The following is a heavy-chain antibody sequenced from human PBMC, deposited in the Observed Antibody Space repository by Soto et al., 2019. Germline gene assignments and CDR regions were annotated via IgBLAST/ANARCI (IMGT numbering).Heavy chain of an antibody. Sequence: EVQLLESEGGLAQPGGSLRLSCAASAFTFSSYAMSWVRQAPGKGLEWVSAVSGSGDSTYYADSVKGRFTISRDNSKNTLYRQMTSLRAEDTAVYYCAKGRASDCPGCTQDYWGQGTLVTVSS. CDR3: AKGRASDCPGCTQDY. V-gene: IGHV3-23*01. CDR2: VSGSGDST. CDR1: AFTFSSYA. J-gene: IGHJ4*02. D-gene: IGHD2-21*02.